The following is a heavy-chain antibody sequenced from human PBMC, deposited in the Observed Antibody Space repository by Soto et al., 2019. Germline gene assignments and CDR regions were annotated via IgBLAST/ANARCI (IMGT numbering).Heavy chain of an antibody. Sequence: QVQLVQSGAEVKKPGSSVKVSCKASGGTFSSSAFSWVRQAPGQGLEWMGGIIPLFRTPDYGQRFQGRVTITADESVGTVYMELRGPRSEATAVYFCARDKGRQQLGENYYYITDIWGQGTTVTVSS. D-gene: IGHD3-3*02. J-gene: IGHJ6*02. CDR1: GGTFSSSA. CDR2: IIPLFRTP. V-gene: IGHV1-69*12. CDR3: ARDKGRQQLGENYYYITDI.